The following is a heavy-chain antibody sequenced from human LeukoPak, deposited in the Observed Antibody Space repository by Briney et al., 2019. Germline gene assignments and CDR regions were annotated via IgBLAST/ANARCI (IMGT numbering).Heavy chain of an antibody. CDR3: AKDMTGYYDSSPGPTLFDY. V-gene: IGHV3-64*04. Sequence: GGSLRLSCSASGFTVTHYAMHWVRQAPGKGLEYVSAVDANGRTTYYADSVKGRFTISRDNSKNSLYLQMNSLRTEDTALYYCAKDMTGYYDSSPGPTLFDYWGQGTLVTVSS. CDR2: VDANGRTT. D-gene: IGHD3-22*01. CDR1: GFTVTHYA. J-gene: IGHJ4*02.